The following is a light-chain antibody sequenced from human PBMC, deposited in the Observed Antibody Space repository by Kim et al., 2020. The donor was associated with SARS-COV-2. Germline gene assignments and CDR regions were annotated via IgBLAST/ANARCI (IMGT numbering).Light chain of an antibody. J-gene: IGKJ4*01. V-gene: IGKV3-15*01. CDR2: GAS. CDR1: QTIGSN. CDR3: QQYINWPPLT. Sequence: EILMTQFPATLSVSPGERATLSCRASQTIGSNLAWYQQRPGQAPRLLIYGASTRATDIPARFSGSGSGTEFTLTITSLQSEDFALYYCQQYINWPPLTFGGGIKVEIK.